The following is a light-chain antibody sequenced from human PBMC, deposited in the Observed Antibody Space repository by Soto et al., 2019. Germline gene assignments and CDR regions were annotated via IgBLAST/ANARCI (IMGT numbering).Light chain of an antibody. CDR3: QRYNDYQYI. Sequence: AIQLTQSPSSLSASVGDRVTITCRASQGLSSYLAWYQQKPGKAPKLLIYKATNLQSGVPSRFSGSGSGTEFSLTISSLQPDDFATYYCQRYNDYQYIFGQGTKLEIK. CDR2: KAT. J-gene: IGKJ2*01. CDR1: QGLSSY. V-gene: IGKV1D-13*01.